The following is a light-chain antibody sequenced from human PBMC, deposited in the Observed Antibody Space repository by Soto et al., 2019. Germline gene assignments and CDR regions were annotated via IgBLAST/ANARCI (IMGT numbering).Light chain of an antibody. V-gene: IGKV1-16*01. J-gene: IGKJ5*01. CDR3: QHYGEYPFT. Sequence: DIHMTQSPSSLSASVGDRVTITCRASQGISNSLAWYQHKPGKAPKSLMFGASTLQSGVPPRFSGSGSGTEFTLTITGLQAEDFATCYCQHYGEYPFTFGQGTRLEVK. CDR2: GAS. CDR1: QGISNS.